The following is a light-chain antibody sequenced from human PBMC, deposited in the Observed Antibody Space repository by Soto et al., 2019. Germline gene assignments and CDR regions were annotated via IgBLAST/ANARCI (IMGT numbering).Light chain of an antibody. V-gene: IGLV2-8*01. Sequence: QSVLTQPPSASGSPGQPVTISCTGPSSDVGGYNYVSWYQHHPGKVPKVMIYEVNKRPAGVPDRFSGSKSGNTASLTVSGLQAEDEADYYCASSAGYFYVFGTGTKVTVL. CDR2: EVN. J-gene: IGLJ1*01. CDR1: SSDVGGYNY. CDR3: ASSAGYFYV.